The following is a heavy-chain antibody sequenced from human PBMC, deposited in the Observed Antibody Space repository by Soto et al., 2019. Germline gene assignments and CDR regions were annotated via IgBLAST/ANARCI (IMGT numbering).Heavy chain of an antibody. V-gene: IGHV4-34*02. Sequence: QVHLQQRGAGLLKPSETLSLNCVVSGESFSGYYWSWIRQTPGMGLEWIGEVDHRGSTTYNPSLKNRASVCIDSSKNQFSLELTSVTAADTALYFCARYEYGNSLYGVDVWGQGTRVTVSS. J-gene: IGHJ6*02. D-gene: IGHD1-7*01. CDR3: ARYEYGNSLYGVDV. CDR2: VDHRGST. CDR1: GESFSGYY.